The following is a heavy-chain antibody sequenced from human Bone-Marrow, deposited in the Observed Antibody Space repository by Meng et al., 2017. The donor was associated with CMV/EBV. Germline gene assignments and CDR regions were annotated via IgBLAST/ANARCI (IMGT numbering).Heavy chain of an antibody. CDR2: ISYDGSNT. V-gene: IGHV3-30*19. CDR1: GFTFSSYG. D-gene: IGHD3-22*01. CDR3: ASFAYDSENDYYYGMDV. Sequence: GESLKISCAASGFTFSSYGMHWVRQAPGKGLEWVAVISYDGSNTYYADSVKGRFTISRDNSKNTLYLQVNSLRAEDTAVYFCASFAYDSENDYYYGMDVWGQGTTVTVSS. J-gene: IGHJ6*02.